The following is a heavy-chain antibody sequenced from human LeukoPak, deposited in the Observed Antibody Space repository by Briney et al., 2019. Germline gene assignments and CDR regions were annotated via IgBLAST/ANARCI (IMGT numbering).Heavy chain of an antibody. Sequence: SVKVSCKASGGTFSSYAISLVRQAPGQGLEWMGGIIPIFGTANYAQKFQGRVTITADESTSTAYMELSSLRSEDTAVYYCARGRGLPAYNWLDPWGQGTLVTVSS. CDR3: ARGRGLPAYNWLDP. J-gene: IGHJ5*02. CDR1: GGTFSSYA. V-gene: IGHV1-69*01. D-gene: IGHD2-2*01. CDR2: IIPIFGTA.